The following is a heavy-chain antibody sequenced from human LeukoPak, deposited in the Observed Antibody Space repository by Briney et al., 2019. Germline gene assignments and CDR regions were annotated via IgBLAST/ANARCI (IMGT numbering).Heavy chain of an antibody. J-gene: IGHJ6*02. V-gene: IGHV1-18*01. CDR3: ASTTVTTASGASYGMDV. CDR2: ISAYNGNT. Sequence: ASVKVSCKASGHTLTSYGISWVRQAPGQGLEWMGWISAYNGNTNYAQKLQGRVTMTTDTSTSTAYMELRSLRSDDTAVYYCASTTVTTASGASYGMDVWGQGTTVTVSS. CDR1: GHTLTSYG. D-gene: IGHD4-17*01.